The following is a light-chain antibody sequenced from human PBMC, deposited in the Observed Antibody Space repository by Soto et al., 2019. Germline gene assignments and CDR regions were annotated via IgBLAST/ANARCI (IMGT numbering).Light chain of an antibody. J-gene: IGKJ1*01. CDR1: QRIGTN. CDR3: QQTYSAPRQ. Sequence: DIQMTQSPSTLSASIGDRVTLTCRASQRIGTNLNWYQQRPGKATKLLIYAVSSLQSGVSSRFSGSAAGTTFTPSVDRLQCDDFTNYYCQQTYSAPRQVAQVTKVDIK. V-gene: IGKV1-39*01. CDR2: AVS.